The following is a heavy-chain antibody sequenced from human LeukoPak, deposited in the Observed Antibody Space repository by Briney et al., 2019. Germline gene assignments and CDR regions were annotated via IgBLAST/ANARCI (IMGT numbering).Heavy chain of an antibody. V-gene: IGHV4-4*07. CDR2: IYTSGST. CDR3: ARDQYCSSTSCRYLLYGMDV. CDR1: GGSISSYY. D-gene: IGHD2-2*01. J-gene: IGHJ6*02. Sequence: PSETLSLTCTVSGGSISSYYWSWIRQPAGKELEWIGRIYTSGSTNYNPSLKSRVTMSVDTSKNQFSLKLSSVTAADTAVYYCARDQYCSSTSCRYLLYGMDVWGQGTTVTVSS.